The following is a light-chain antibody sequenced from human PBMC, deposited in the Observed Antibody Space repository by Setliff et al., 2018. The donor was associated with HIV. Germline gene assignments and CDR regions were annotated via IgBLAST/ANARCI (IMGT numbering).Light chain of an antibody. J-gene: IGLJ1*01. CDR1: SSVVGASNS. CDR3: CSYAGSYTSLYV. Sequence: QSVLAQPRSVSGSPGQSVTISCTGTSSVVGASNSVSWYQHHPGKAPKAIIYDVSDRPSGVPDRFSGSKSGNTASLTISGLQAEDEADYYCCSYAGSYTSLYVFGTGTKVTVL. V-gene: IGLV2-11*01. CDR2: DVS.